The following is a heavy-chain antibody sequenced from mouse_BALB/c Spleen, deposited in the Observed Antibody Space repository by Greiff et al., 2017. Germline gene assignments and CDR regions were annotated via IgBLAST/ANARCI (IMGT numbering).Heavy chain of an antibody. CDR1: GYTFTSYV. Sequence: EVQLQQSGPELVKLGASVKMSCKASGYTFTSYVMHWVKQKPGQGLEWIGYINPYNDGTKYNEKFKGKATLTSDKSSSTAYMELSSLTSEDSAVYYCARSPLYQTPRFAYWGQGTLVTVSA. V-gene: IGHV1-14*01. J-gene: IGHJ3*01. CDR2: INPYNDGT. CDR3: ARSPLYQTPRFAY. D-gene: IGHD2-1*01.